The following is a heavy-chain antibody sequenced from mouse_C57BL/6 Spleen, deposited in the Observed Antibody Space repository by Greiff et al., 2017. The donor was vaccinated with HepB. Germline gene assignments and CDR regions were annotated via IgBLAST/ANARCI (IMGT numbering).Heavy chain of an antibody. CDR2: ISYSGST. J-gene: IGHJ2*01. V-gene: IGHV3-1*01. CDR1: GYSITSGYD. Sequence: VQLQQSGPGMVKPSQSLSLTCTVTGYSITSGYDWHWIRHFPGNKLEWMGYISYSGSTNYNPSLKSRISITHDTSKNHFFLKLNSVTTEDTATYYCARADLLWYYFDYWGQGTTLTVSS. D-gene: IGHD2-1*01. CDR3: ARADLLWYYFDY.